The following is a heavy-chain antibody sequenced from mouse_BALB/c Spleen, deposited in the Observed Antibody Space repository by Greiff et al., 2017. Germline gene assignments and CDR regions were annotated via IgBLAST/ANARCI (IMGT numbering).Heavy chain of an antibody. V-gene: IGHV1-4*02. D-gene: IGHD2-4*01. J-gene: IGHJ3*01. CDR2: INPSSGYT. CDR3: AREEYVITTAWFAY. CDR1: GYTFTSYT. Sequence: VQLVESAAELARPGASVKMSCKASGYTFTSYTMHWVKQRPGQGLEWIGYINPSSGYTEYNQKFKDKTTLTADKSSSTAYMQLSSLTSEDSAVYYCAREEYVITTAWFAYWGQGTLVTVSA.